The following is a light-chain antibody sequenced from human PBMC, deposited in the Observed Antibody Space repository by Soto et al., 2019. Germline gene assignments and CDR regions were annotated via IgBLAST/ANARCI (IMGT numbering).Light chain of an antibody. V-gene: IGLV1-40*01. CDR3: QSYDSSLSGSRV. CDR2: GNS. J-gene: IGLJ1*01. Sequence: QSVLTQPPSVSGAPGQMVTISCTGSSSNIGAGYDVHWYQQLPGTAPKLLIYGNSNRPSGVPDRFSGSKSGTSASLAITGLQAEDEADYYCQSYDSSLSGSRVFGTGTQLTVL. CDR1: SSNIGAGYD.